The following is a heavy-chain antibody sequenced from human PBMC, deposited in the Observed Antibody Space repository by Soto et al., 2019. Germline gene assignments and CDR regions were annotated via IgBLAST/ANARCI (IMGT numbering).Heavy chain of an antibody. CDR3: AKASSSGSWGATLDY. D-gene: IGHD3-22*01. CDR2: ISNDGSNK. V-gene: IGHV3-30*18. J-gene: IGHJ4*02. Sequence: GGSLRLSSAASGFTFSSYGMHWVRQAPGKGLEWVAFISNDGSNKYYADSVNGRFTISRDNSKNTLYLQINSLRAEDTAVYYCAKASSSGSWGATLDYWGQGTMVTASS. CDR1: GFTFSSYG.